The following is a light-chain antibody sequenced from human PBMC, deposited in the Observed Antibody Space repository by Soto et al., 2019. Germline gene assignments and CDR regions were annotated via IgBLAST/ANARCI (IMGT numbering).Light chain of an antibody. J-gene: IGKJ1*01. V-gene: IGKV1-39*01. CDR2: DAT. CDR1: QSISSY. CDR3: QQYETFSGT. Sequence: DIQMTQSPSSLSASVGDRVTITCRASQSISSYLNWYQQRPGKAPNLLIYDATRLHSGVPPRFSGSGYGTKFTLTIASLQPDDFATYYCQQYETFSGTFGPGTKVDI.